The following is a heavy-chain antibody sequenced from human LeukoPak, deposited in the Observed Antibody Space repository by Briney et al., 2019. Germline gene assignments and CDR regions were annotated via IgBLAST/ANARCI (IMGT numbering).Heavy chain of an antibody. D-gene: IGHD1-26*01. Sequence: ASVKVSCKASGYTFTGYYMHWVRQAPGKGLEWMGGFDPEDGETIYAQKFQGRATMTEDTSTDTAYMELSSLRSEDTAVYYCATGMIIVGAIRDYWGQGTLVTVSS. CDR1: GYTFTGYY. CDR2: FDPEDGET. V-gene: IGHV1-24*01. J-gene: IGHJ4*02. CDR3: ATGMIIVGAIRDY.